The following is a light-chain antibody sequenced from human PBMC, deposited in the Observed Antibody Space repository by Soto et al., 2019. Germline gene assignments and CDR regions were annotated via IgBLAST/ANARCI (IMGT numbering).Light chain of an antibody. V-gene: IGKV3-20*01. Sequence: EIVLTQSPGTLSLSPGERATLSCRASQSVSSSYLGWYQQKPGQAPRLLIYGASIRATGIPDRFSGSGSGTDFTLTIRRLEPEDFAVYYCQQYENFPLTFGPGTKVEIK. CDR2: GAS. J-gene: IGKJ3*01. CDR3: QQYENFPLT. CDR1: QSVSSSY.